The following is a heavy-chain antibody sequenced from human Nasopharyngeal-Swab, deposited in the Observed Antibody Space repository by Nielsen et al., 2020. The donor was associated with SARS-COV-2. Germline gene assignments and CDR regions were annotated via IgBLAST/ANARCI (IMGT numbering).Heavy chain of an antibody. CDR1: GFTVSSNY. D-gene: IGHD2-2*02. CDR2: IYSGGST. Sequence: GESLKISCAASGFTVSSNYMSWVRQAPGKGLEWVSVIYSGGSTYYADSVKGRFTISRDNSKNMLYLQMNSLRAEDTAVYYCAREMGNDCSSTSCYTEARYYFDYWGQGTLVTVSS. V-gene: IGHV3-66*02. CDR3: AREMGNDCSSTSCYTEARYYFDY. J-gene: IGHJ4*02.